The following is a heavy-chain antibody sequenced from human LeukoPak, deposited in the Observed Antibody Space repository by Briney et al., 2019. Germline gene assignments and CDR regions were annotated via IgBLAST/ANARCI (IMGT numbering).Heavy chain of an antibody. Sequence: ASVKVSCKASGYTFTGYYIHWVRQAPGQGLEWMGWINPNSGGTNYAQKFQGRVTMTRDTSISTAYMELSRLRSDDTAVYYCASRGNRDYYYYYMDVWGKGTTVTVSS. CDR3: ASRGNRDYYYYYMDV. J-gene: IGHJ6*03. D-gene: IGHD4-23*01. CDR2: INPNSGGT. V-gene: IGHV1-2*02. CDR1: GYTFTGYY.